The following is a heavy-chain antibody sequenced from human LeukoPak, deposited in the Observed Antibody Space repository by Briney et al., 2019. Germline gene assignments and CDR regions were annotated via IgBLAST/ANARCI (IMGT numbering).Heavy chain of an antibody. CDR3: AREGGEGGVDVLDI. D-gene: IGHD5-12*01. V-gene: IGHV4-59*12. Sequence: PSETLSLTCIVSGASIRSYDWSGMRQPPGQGLEWIGYIYHTGSSKYNPSLRSRVTISVDTAKNKFSLEVTSVTAADTAVYYCAREGGEGGVDVLDIWGQGTTVSVSA. J-gene: IGHJ3*02. CDR1: GASIRSYD. CDR2: IYHTGSS.